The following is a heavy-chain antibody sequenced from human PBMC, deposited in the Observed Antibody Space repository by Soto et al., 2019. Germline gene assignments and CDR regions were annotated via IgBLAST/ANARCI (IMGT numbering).Heavy chain of an antibody. D-gene: IGHD3-10*01. CDR3: ATSYGSGSAHFDY. CDR1: GDTFSRYS. V-gene: IGHV1-69*02. J-gene: IGHJ4*02. Sequence: QVQLVQSGAEVKKPGSSVKVSCTASGDTFSRYSLSWVRQAPGQGPEWMGRIIPMLGMADYAQKFQGRVSITADKSPSTVYMFLSSLRSEDTAVYYCATSYGSGSAHFDYWGQGSLVTVSS. CDR2: IIPMLGMA.